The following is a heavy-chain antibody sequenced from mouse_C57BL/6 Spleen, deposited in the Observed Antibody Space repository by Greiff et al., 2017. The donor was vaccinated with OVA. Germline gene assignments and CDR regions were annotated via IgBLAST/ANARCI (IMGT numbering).Heavy chain of an antibody. D-gene: IGHD2-4*01. V-gene: IGHV1-4*01. J-gene: IGHJ2*01. CDR2: INPSSGYT. Sequence: QVQLQQSGAELARPGASVKMSCKASGYTFTSYTMHWVKQRPGQGLEWIGYINPSSGYTKYNQKFKDKATLTADKSSSTAYMQLSSLTSEDSAVYYCARYDYDGSFDYWGQGTTLTVSS. CDR1: GYTFTSYT. CDR3: ARYDYDGSFDY.